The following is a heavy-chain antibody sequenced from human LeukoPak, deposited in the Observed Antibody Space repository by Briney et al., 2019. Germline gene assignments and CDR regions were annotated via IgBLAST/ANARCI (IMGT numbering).Heavy chain of an antibody. Sequence: GASVKVSCKASGYTFTSYDINWVRQATGQGLEWMGWMNPNSGNTGYAQKFQGRVTTTRNTSISTAYMELSSLRSEDTAVYYCARRLATIFGVVIEYYFDYWGQGTLVTVSS. CDR2: MNPNSGNT. CDR1: GYTFTSYD. D-gene: IGHD3-3*01. CDR3: ARRLATIFGVVIEYYFDY. V-gene: IGHV1-8*01. J-gene: IGHJ4*02.